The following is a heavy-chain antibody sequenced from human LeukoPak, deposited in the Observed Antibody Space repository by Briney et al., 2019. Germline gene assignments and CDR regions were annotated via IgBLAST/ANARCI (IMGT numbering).Heavy chain of an antibody. J-gene: IGHJ3*02. D-gene: IGHD2-8*02. CDR2: IKPDGSER. V-gene: IGHV3-7*01. CDR1: GFTFSSYW. Sequence: GGSLRLSCAASGFTFSSYWMAWVRQNPGEGLEWVANIKPDGSERNHVDSVKGRFTISRDNAKNSLYLQMNSLRAEDTAVYYCARDVLGGAFDIWGQGTMVTVSS. CDR3: ARDVLGGAFDI.